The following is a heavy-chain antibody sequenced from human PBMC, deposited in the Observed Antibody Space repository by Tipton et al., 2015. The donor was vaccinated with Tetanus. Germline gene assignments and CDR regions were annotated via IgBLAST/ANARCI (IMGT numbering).Heavy chain of an antibody. CDR1: GGSFSGYY. D-gene: IGHD6-6*01. V-gene: IGHV4-34*01. CDR2: INHSGST. Sequence: TLSLTCAVYGGSFSGYYWSWIRQPPGKGLEWIGEINHSGSTNYNPSLKSRVTISVDTSKNQFSLKLSSVTAADTAVYYCARRKGSSSSYWFDPWGQGTLVTVSS. J-gene: IGHJ5*02. CDR3: ARRKGSSSSYWFDP.